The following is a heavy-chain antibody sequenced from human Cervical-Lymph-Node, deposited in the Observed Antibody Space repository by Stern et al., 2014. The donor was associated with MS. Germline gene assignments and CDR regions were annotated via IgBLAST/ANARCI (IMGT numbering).Heavy chain of an antibody. V-gene: IGHV6-1*01. CDR1: GDSVSSNSAA. Sequence: QVQLQQSGPGLVKPSQTLSLTCAISGDSVSSNSAAWNWIRQSPSRGLEWLGRTYYRSKWYTEYVVSVKSRMTINPDTSKNQFSLQLNSVTPEDTAVYYCAREGKLVPGTLSPMDVWGQGTTVTVSS. D-gene: IGHD1-1*01. CDR3: AREGKLVPGTLSPMDV. J-gene: IGHJ6*02. CDR2: TYYRSKWYT.